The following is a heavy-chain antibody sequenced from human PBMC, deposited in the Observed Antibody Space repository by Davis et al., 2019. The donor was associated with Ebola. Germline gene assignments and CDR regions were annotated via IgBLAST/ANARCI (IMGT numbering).Heavy chain of an antibody. Sequence: PGGSLRLSCSVSAYSFSPYYWSWIRQPPGKGLEWIGYIEHHGRTEYIPSLTSRVTISLDKSRNQFSLKLSSVTAADTAVYFCARSSQTTLLTGWFESWGRGTLVTVSS. CDR2: IEHHGRT. CDR1: AYSFSPYY. J-gene: IGHJ5*01. D-gene: IGHD4-17*01. CDR3: ARSSQTTLLTGWFES. V-gene: IGHV4-59*01.